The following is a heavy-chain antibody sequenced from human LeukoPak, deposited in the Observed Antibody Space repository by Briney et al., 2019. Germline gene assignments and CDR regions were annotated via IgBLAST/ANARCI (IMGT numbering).Heavy chain of an antibody. CDR3: ATDLVMVRGVIPPPPRGY. V-gene: IGHV1-24*01. CDR2: FDPEDGET. D-gene: IGHD3-10*01. Sequence: ASVKVSCKVSGYTLTELSMHWVRQAPGKGLEGMGGFDPEDGETIYAQKFQGRVTMTEDTSTDTAYMELSSLRSEDTAVYYCATDLVMVRGVIPPPPRGYWGQGTLVTVSS. J-gene: IGHJ4*02. CDR1: GYTLTELS.